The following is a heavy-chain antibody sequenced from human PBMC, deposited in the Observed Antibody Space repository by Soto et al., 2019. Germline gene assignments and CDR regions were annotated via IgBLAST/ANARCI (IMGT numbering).Heavy chain of an antibody. CDR1: GGSISSYY. V-gene: IGHV4-59*08. CDR3: ARHVQGPLYNDLFDP. CDR2: IYYSGST. D-gene: IGHD1-20*01. Sequence: SETLSLTCTVSGGSISSYYWSWIRQPPGKGLEWIGSIYYSGSTNYNPSLKSRVTISVDTSKNQFSLKLSSVTAADTAVYYCARHVQGPLYNDLFDPWGQGTLVTVSS. J-gene: IGHJ5*02.